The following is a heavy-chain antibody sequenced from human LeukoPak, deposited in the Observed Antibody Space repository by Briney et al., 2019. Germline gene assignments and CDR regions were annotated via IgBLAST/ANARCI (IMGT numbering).Heavy chain of an antibody. V-gene: IGHV3-23*01. Sequence: GGSLRLSCAASGFTFSSYAMSWVRQAPGKGLEWVSAISGSGGSTYYADSVKGRFTISRDNSKNTLYLQMNSLRAEDTAVYYCAKDSQITIFGVVIHTLDYWGQGTLVTVSS. D-gene: IGHD3-3*01. CDR1: GFTFSSYA. CDR3: AKDSQITIFGVVIHTLDY. CDR2: ISGSGGST. J-gene: IGHJ4*02.